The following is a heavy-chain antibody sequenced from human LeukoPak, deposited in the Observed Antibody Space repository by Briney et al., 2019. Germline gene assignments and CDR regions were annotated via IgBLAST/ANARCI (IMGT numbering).Heavy chain of an antibody. J-gene: IGHJ4*02. V-gene: IGHV3-66*01. Sequence: PGGSLRLSCAASGFTFSITYMAWVRQAPGKGLEWVGFSYSGDSTYYADSVKGRFTISRDNSKNTVYLQMNSLRAEDTAVYYCARDLYRIVVVPHYFDYWGQGTLVTVSS. D-gene: IGHD3-22*01. CDR3: ARDLYRIVVVPHYFDY. CDR2: SYSGDST. CDR1: GFTFSITY.